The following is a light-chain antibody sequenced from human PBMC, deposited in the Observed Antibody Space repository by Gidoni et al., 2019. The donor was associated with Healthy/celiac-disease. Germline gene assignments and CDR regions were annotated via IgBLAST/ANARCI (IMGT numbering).Light chain of an antibody. CDR1: QSVSSN. Sequence: ELVMSQSPPTLSVSPGERATLSCRASQSVSSNLAWYQQKPVQAPRLLIDGAATRAPGIPARVRGSGCGTEFTLTVGRRRSEELGVYYCKKGDNRPRTFGQGTKVEIK. J-gene: IGKJ1*01. CDR3: KKGDNRPRT. CDR2: GAA. V-gene: IGKV3-15*01.